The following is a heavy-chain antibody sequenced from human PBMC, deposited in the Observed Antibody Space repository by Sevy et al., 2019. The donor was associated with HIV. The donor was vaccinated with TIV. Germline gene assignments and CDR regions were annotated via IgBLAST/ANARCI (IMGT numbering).Heavy chain of an antibody. D-gene: IGHD3-16*01. J-gene: IGHJ4*02. CDR2: RNEDGSVT. Sequence: GGSLRLSCAGSGFSITSYGMHWVRQAPGKGLVWVSRRNEDGSVTNHADSVRGRFTISRDNAKNTLYLQMNSLRVEDTAVYYCVKDFGGPTDYWGQGTLVTVSS. CDR3: VKDFGGPTDY. V-gene: IGHV3-74*01. CDR1: GFSITSYG.